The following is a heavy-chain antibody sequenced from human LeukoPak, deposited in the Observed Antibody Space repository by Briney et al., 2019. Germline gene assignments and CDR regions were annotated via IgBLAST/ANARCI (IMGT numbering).Heavy chain of an antibody. CDR3: AKAPAYYDFWSGWFDY. CDR1: GFTFSSYA. CDR2: ISGSGGST. V-gene: IGHV3-23*01. D-gene: IGHD3-3*01. Sequence: GGSLRLSCAASGFTFSSYAMSWVRQAPGKGLEWVSAISGSGGSTYYADSVKVRFTISRDNSKNTLYLQMNSLRAEDTAVYYCAKAPAYYDFWSGWFDYWGQGTLVTVSS. J-gene: IGHJ4*02.